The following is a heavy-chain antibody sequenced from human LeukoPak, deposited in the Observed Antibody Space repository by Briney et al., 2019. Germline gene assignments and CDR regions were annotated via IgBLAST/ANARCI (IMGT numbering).Heavy chain of an antibody. J-gene: IGHJ4*02. CDR1: GGSISSSSYY. V-gene: IGHV4-39*01. D-gene: IGHD2-2*01. Sequence: KPSETLSLTCTVSGGSISSSSYYWGWIRQPPGKGLEWIGSIYYSGSTYYNPSLKSRVTISVDTSKNQFSLKLSSVTAADTAVYYCARHCSSTSCYDYWGQGTLVTVSS. CDR3: ARHCSSTSCYDY. CDR2: IYYSGST.